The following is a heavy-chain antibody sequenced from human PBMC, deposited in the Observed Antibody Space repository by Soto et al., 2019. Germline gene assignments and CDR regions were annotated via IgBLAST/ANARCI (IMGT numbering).Heavy chain of an antibody. CDR2: IIPFFGRA. V-gene: IGHV1-69*12. J-gene: IGHJ5*02. D-gene: IGHD2-15*01. CDR3: AREYCSGGSCDPRGNWFDP. CDR1: GGTFSMYA. Sequence: QVQLVQSGAEVKKPESSVRVSCKASGGTFSMYAINWVRQAPGQGLEWMGQIIPFFGRAKYAQKFQGRLIITADESTSTGYMELSSLRSDDTAVYYCAREYCSGGSCDPRGNWFDPWGQGTLVTVSS.